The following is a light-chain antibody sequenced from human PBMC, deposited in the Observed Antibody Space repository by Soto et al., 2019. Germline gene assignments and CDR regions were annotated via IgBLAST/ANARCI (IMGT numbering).Light chain of an antibody. CDR1: QTISTI. CDR2: ADA. J-gene: IGKJ5*01. V-gene: IGKV1-39*01. CDR3: QQSYSTPRT. Sequence: DILLTQSPSSLSASVGDTATLTCRATQTISTILDWYRHKPAKDPTRLLYADASLRIGVTSRLSGSRSGTKVTLTISSMQPEDFATYYCQQSYSTPRTFGQGTRLEI.